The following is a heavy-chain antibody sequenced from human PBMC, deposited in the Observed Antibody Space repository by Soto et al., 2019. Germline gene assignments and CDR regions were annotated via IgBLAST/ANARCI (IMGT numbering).Heavy chain of an antibody. CDR3: ARDRIYSSSWYDY. Sequence: QVQLVESGGGVVQPGRSLSLSCAASGFTFSSYAMHWVRQAPGMGLEWVAVISYDGSNKYYADSVKGRFTTSRDNSKTTLYRQMNSLTAEDTAVNYCARDRIYSSSWYDYWGQGTLNPVSS. D-gene: IGHD6-13*01. V-gene: IGHV3-30-3*01. CDR1: GFTFSSYA. J-gene: IGHJ4*02. CDR2: ISYDGSNK.